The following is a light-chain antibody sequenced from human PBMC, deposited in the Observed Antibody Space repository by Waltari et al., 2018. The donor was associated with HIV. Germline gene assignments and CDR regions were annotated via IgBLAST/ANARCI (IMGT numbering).Light chain of an antibody. CDR2: EVS. J-gene: IGLJ1*01. CDR3: TSYTSRNTYV. Sequence: QSVLTQPASVSGSPGQSVTISCAGSTSDVGAYNYVSWFQQHPGKAPKLMIFEVSGRPSGVSDRFSGSKSGNTASLTISGLRPEDEADYYCTSYTSRNTYVFGSGTKISVL. CDR1: TSDVGAYNY. V-gene: IGLV2-14*01.